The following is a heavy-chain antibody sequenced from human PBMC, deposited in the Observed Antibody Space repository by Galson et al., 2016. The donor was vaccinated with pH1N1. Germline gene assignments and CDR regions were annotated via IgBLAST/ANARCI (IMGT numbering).Heavy chain of an antibody. V-gene: IGHV3-9*01. CDR2: ISWNRGSI. CDR1: GLTFDDYG. D-gene: IGHD6-13*01. Sequence: SLRLSCAASGLTFDDYGMHWVRQAPGKGLEWVSGISWNRGSIGYADSVKGRFTISRDNAKNSLYLQMNSLRAEDTALYYCAKASSWYGGPFDYWGQGTLVTVSS. CDR3: AKASSWYGGPFDY. J-gene: IGHJ4*02.